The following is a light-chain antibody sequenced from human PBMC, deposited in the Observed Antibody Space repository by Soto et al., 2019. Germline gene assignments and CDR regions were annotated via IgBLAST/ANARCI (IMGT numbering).Light chain of an antibody. Sequence: EIVMTQSPATLSVSPGERATLSCRASQSVDNNLAWYQQQPGQAPRLLVYAASTRATGLPAKYSGSGSGTEFTLTISSLQSEDFEVYYCQQYNDWPQTFGQGTKVEIK. CDR1: QSVDNN. CDR3: QQYNDWPQT. J-gene: IGKJ1*01. CDR2: AAS. V-gene: IGKV3-15*01.